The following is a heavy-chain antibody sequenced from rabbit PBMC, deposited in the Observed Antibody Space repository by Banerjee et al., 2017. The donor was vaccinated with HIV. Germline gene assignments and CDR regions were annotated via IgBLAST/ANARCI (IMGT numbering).Heavy chain of an antibody. CDR3: ARNFDL. J-gene: IGHJ4*01. V-gene: IGHV1S45*01. CDR1: GFSFSSANW. CDR2: IYAGSTGTT. Sequence: QEQLEESGGDLVKPEGSLTLTCTASGFSFSSANWLYWVRQAPGKGLEWIAYIYAGSTGTTGYASWAKGRFTISKTSSTTVTLQMTSLTAADTATYFCARNFDLWGPGTLVTVS.